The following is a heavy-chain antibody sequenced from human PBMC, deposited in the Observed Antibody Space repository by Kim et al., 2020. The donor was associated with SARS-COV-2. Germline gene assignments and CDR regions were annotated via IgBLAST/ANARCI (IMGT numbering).Heavy chain of an antibody. CDR3: ATDRSGYWDYFDY. D-gene: IGHD3-3*01. V-gene: IGHV1-24*01. J-gene: IGHJ4*02. Sequence: YAQKFQGRVTMTEDTSTDTAYMELSSLRSEDTAVYYCATDRSGYWDYFDYWGQGTLVTVSS.